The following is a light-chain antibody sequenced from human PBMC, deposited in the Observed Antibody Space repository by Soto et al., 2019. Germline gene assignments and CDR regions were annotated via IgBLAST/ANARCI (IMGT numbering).Light chain of an antibody. CDR1: SSDVGGYNY. CDR3: SSYTSSSTLDV. V-gene: IGLV2-14*01. Sequence: QSALTQPASVSGSPGQSITISCTGTSSDVGGYNYVSWYQQHPGKAPKLMIYEVSNQPSGVSNRFSGSKSGNTASLTISGLQAEDEADYYCSSYTSSSTLDVFGTGTKLTVL. J-gene: IGLJ1*01. CDR2: EVS.